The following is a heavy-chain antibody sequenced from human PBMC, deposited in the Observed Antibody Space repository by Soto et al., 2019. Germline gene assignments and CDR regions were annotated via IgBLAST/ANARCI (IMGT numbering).Heavy chain of an antibody. CDR3: PSAGAVPYYYSGMDV. J-gene: IGHJ6*04. Sequence: QVQLMQSGGEVKKPGASVKVSCKASGYTFTRSGVSWVRQAPGQGLEWMGWISGYNGNTKYEQKFQDRIIMTTDTSTSTAYMELRSLRSEDTAVYYCPSAGAVPYYYSGMDVWGKGTTVIVSS. CDR1: GYTFTRSG. CDR2: ISGYNGNT. V-gene: IGHV1-18*01. D-gene: IGHD3-10*01.